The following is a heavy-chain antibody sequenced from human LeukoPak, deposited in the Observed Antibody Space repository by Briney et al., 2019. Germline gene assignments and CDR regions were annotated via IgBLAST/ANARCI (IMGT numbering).Heavy chain of an antibody. CDR2: INPNSDGT. Sequence: ASVKVSCKASGYTFTGYYMHWVRQAPGQGLEWMGWINPNSDGTNYAQKFQGRVTMTRDTSISTVYMDLSRLTSDDTAVYYCAREYSRPLETMVRGKQSRRGWFDPWGQGTLVTVSS. CDR1: GYTFTGYY. D-gene: IGHD3-10*01. V-gene: IGHV1-2*02. CDR3: AREYSRPLETMVRGKQSRRGWFDP. J-gene: IGHJ5*02.